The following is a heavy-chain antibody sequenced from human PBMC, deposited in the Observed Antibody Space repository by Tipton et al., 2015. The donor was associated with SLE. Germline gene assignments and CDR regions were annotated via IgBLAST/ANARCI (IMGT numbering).Heavy chain of an antibody. CDR3: ARELPGYGFDI. J-gene: IGHJ3*02. D-gene: IGHD2-15*01. CDR1: KFTVSSNY. V-gene: IGHV3-30*03. Sequence: QLVQSGGGLVQPGGSLRLSCAASKFTVSSNYMTWVRQAPGKGLEWVAVISYDGSNKYYAASVKGRFTISRDSSKNTLYLQMKSLRAEDTAVYYCARELPGYGFDIWGQGTMVTVSS. CDR2: ISYDGSNK.